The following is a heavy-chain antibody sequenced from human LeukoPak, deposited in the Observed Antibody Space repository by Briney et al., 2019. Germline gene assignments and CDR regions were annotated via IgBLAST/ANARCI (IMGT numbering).Heavy chain of an antibody. Sequence: GGSLRLSCAASGFTFSRYSMNWVRQAPGKGLEWVSSISISSNYIYYPDSLKGRFTISRDNAKNSLYLQINSLRAEDTAVYYCARGSRLGVVGRDAFDIWGQGTMVTVSS. D-gene: IGHD3-3*01. J-gene: IGHJ3*02. CDR2: ISISSNYI. CDR1: GFTFSRYS. V-gene: IGHV3-21*01. CDR3: ARGSRLGVVGRDAFDI.